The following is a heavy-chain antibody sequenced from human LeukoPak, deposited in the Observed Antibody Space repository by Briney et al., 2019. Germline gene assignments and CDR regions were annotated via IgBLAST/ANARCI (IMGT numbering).Heavy chain of an antibody. V-gene: IGHV5-51*01. Sequence: GESLKISCKGSGYSFTSYWIGWVRQVPGKGLEWMGIIYPGDSDTRYSPSFQGQVTISADKSISTAYLQWSSLKASDTAMYYCARIAYCSGGSCYGAFDIWGQGTMVTVSS. CDR2: IYPGDSDT. J-gene: IGHJ3*02. CDR1: GYSFTSYW. D-gene: IGHD2-15*01. CDR3: ARIAYCSGGSCYGAFDI.